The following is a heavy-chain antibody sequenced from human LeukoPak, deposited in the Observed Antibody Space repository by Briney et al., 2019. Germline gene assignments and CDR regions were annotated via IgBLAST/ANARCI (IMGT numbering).Heavy chain of an antibody. J-gene: IGHJ4*02. V-gene: IGHV4-39*01. CDR3: ARGRDDSSGYYDY. CDR2: IYYSGST. CDR1: GGSISSSSYY. D-gene: IGHD3-22*01. Sequence: SETLSLTCTVSGGSISSSSYYWGWIRQPPGKGLEWIGSIYYSGSTYYNPSLKSRVTISVDTSKNQFSLKLSSVTAADTAVYYCARGRDDSSGYYDYWGQGTLVTVSS.